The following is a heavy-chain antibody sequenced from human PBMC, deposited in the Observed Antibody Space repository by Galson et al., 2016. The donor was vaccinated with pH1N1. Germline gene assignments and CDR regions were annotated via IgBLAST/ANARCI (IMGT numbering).Heavy chain of an antibody. CDR1: GGSITSGGYS. D-gene: IGHD4-23*01. CDR3: ARGRLYGGDAFDI. Sequence: LSLTCAVSGGSITSGGYSWNWIRQPPGKGLEWIGYIYHTGTTYYNPSLKSRFTISVDTSKNQFSLKVNSVAAADTAIYYCARGRLYGGDAFDIWGQGTMVTVSS. J-gene: IGHJ3*02. CDR2: IYHTGTT. V-gene: IGHV4-30-2*01.